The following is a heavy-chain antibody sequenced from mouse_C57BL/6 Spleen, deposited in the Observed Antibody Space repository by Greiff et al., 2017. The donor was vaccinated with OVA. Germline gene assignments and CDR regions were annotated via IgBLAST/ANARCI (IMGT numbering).Heavy chain of an antibody. CDR1: GYTFTSYW. V-gene: IGHV1-55*01. CDR3: ARGYGSSYVYFDY. Sequence: VQLQESGAELVKPGASVKMSCKASGYTFTSYWITWVKQRPGQGLEWIGDIYPGSGSTNYNEKFKSKATLTVDTSSSTAYMQLSSLTSEDSAVYYCARGYGSSYVYFDYWGQGTTLTVSS. J-gene: IGHJ2*01. CDR2: IYPGSGST. D-gene: IGHD1-1*01.